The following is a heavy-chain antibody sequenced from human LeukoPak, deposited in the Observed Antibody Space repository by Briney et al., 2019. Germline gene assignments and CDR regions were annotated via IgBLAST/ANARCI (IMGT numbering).Heavy chain of an antibody. Sequence: KTSETLSLTCTVSGGSISSYYWSWIRQPPGKGLEWIGYIYYSGSTNYNPSLKSRVTISVDTSKNQFSLKLSSVTAADTAVYYCARGRHSSGWSPLAYYWGQGTLVTVSS. CDR3: ARGRHSSGWSPLAYY. V-gene: IGHV4-59*01. CDR1: GGSISSYY. D-gene: IGHD6-19*01. CDR2: IYYSGST. J-gene: IGHJ4*02.